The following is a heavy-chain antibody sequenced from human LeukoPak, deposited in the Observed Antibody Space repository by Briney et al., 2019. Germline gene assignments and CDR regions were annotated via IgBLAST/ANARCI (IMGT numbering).Heavy chain of an antibody. Sequence: VASVKVSCKASGYTFTSYGISWVRQAPGQGLEWMGWISAYNGNTNYAQKLQGRVTMTTDTSTSTAYMELRSLRSDDTAVYYCARDRYYGPGYYYYYGMDVWGQGTTVTVSS. CDR3: ARDRYYGPGYYYYYGMDV. V-gene: IGHV1-18*01. CDR1: GYTFTSYG. D-gene: IGHD3-10*01. J-gene: IGHJ6*02. CDR2: ISAYNGNT.